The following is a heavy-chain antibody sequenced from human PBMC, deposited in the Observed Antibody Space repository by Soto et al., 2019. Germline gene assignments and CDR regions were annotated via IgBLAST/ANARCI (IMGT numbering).Heavy chain of an antibody. CDR1: GGTLKNQA. CDR3: ASPTPPRIVFAFEL. D-gene: IGHD3-22*01. CDR2: FLPPFNIT. Sequence: QVQLVQSGAEVKKPGSSVKVSCKTSGGTLKNQAITWVRQAPGQGLEWMGGFLPPFNITHSAEKFQGILTITEDEATRTSYMELGSLTSDDTAFYFCASPTPPRIVFAFELWGQGTVVTVSS. V-gene: IGHV1-69*01. J-gene: IGHJ3*01.